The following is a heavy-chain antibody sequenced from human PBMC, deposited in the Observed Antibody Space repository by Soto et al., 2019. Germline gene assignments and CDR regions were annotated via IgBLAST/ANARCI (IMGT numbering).Heavy chain of an antibody. CDR3: ASPQASGYIYVFPS. CDR1: GFTFSDYY. J-gene: IGHJ4*02. Sequence: TGGSLRLSCAASGFTFSDYYMSWIRQAPGKGLEWVSLISSSGHLTYYADSVKGRFTISRDNANNSLFLQMSGLRAEDTAVYYWASPQASGYIYVFPSGGQETLVTVSS. D-gene: IGHD5-18*01. V-gene: IGHV3-11*01. CDR2: ISSSGHLT.